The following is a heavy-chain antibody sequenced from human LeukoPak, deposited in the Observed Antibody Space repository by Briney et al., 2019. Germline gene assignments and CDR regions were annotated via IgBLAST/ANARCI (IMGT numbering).Heavy chain of an antibody. D-gene: IGHD1-26*01. Sequence: PSETLSLTCTVSGGSISSYYWSWVRQPPGKGLEWIGYIFYSGSTNYNPSLKSRVTISVDTSKNQYSLKLSSVTAADTAVYYCARDSGHRDYYGMDVWGQGTTVTVSS. CDR1: GGSISSYY. CDR3: ARDSGHRDYYGMDV. V-gene: IGHV4-59*01. CDR2: IFYSGST. J-gene: IGHJ6*02.